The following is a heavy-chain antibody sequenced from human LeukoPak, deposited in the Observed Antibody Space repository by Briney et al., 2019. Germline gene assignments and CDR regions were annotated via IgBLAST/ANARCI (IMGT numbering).Heavy chain of an antibody. Sequence: ASVKVSCKASGYTFNSHGITWVRQAPGQGLEWMGWISTYNGNTNYAQKFQGRVTLTTDTSTSTAYMELRSLRSDDTAVYYCARDQYYDSKGWFDPWGQGTLVTVSS. CDR2: ISTYNGNT. CDR1: GYTFNSHG. V-gene: IGHV1-18*01. CDR3: ARDQYYDSKGWFDP. J-gene: IGHJ5*02. D-gene: IGHD3-16*01.